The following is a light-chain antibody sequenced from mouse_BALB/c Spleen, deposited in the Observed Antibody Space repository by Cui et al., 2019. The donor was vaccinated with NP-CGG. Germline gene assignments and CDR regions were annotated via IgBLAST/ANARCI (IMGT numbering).Light chain of an antibody. CDR1: TGAVTTSNY. V-gene: IGLV1*01. J-gene: IGLJ1*01. CDR2: GTN. Sequence: QAVVTQESAVTTSPGETVTLTCRSSTGAVTTSNYANWVQEKPDHLFTGLIGGTNNRAPGVPARFSGSLIGDKAALTITGAQTEDEAIYFCALWYSNHWVFGGGTQLTVL. CDR3: ALWYSNHWV.